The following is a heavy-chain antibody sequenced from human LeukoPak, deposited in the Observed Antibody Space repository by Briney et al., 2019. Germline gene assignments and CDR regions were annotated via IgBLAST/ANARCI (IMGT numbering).Heavy chain of an antibody. CDR3: TKHDSGSYY. J-gene: IGHJ4*02. D-gene: IGHD3-22*01. CDR1: GFIFSNHG. CDR2: MRSDGSDK. V-gene: IGHV3-30*02. Sequence: GGSLRLSCAASGFIFSNHGMHWVRQAPGKGLEWVAFMRSDGSDKHYADSVKGRFTISRDNSKNTLYLQMNSLRAKDTAVYYCTKHDSGSYYWGQGALVTVSS.